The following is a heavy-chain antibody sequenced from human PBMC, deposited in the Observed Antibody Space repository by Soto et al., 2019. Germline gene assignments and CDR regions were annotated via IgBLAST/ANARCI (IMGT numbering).Heavy chain of an antibody. CDR3: ATDRRVVISGYSYSWFDP. CDR2: FDPEDGET. CDR1: GYTLTELS. D-gene: IGHD3-22*01. V-gene: IGHV1-24*01. J-gene: IGHJ5*02. Sequence: ASVKVSCKVSGYTLTELSMHWVRQAPGKGLEWMGGFDPEDGETIYAQKFQGRVTMTEDTSTDTAYMELSSLRSEDTAVYYCATDRRVVISGYSYSWFDPWGQGTLVTVSS.